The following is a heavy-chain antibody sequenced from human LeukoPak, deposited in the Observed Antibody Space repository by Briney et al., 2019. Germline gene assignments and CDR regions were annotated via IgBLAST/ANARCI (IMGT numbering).Heavy chain of an antibody. Sequence: GGSLRLSCAASGFTFSSYSMNWVRQAPGKGLEWVSSTSSSSSYIYYADSVKGRFTISRDNAKNSLYLQMNSLRAEDTAVYYCARDRVVVPAAGPNWFDPWGQGTLVTVSS. CDR3: ARDRVVVPAAGPNWFDP. CDR1: GFTFSSYS. CDR2: TSSSSSYI. V-gene: IGHV3-21*01. D-gene: IGHD2-2*01. J-gene: IGHJ5*02.